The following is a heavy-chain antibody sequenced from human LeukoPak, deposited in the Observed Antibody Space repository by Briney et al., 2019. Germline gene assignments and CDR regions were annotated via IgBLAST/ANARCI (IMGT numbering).Heavy chain of an antibody. J-gene: IGHJ4*02. Sequence: GGSLRLSCAASGFTFSSYAMHWVRQAPGKGLEWVAVISYDGSNKYYADSVKGRFTISRDNSKNTLYLQMNSLRAEDTAVYYCAKASRTYSNYREDYFDYWGQGTLVTVSS. V-gene: IGHV3-30-3*01. CDR3: AKASRTYSNYREDYFDY. CDR1: GFTFSSYA. D-gene: IGHD4-11*01. CDR2: ISYDGSNK.